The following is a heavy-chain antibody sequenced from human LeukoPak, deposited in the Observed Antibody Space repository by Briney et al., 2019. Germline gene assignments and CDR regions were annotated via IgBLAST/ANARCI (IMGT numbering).Heavy chain of an antibody. CDR1: GYTFTSYY. V-gene: IGHV1-46*01. CDR2: INPSGGST. D-gene: IGHD3-22*01. CDR3: ARDADYYDSSGHTPLDY. J-gene: IGHJ4*02. Sequence: ASVKVSCKASGYTFTSYYMHWVRQAPGQGLEWMGIINPSGGSTSYAQRFQGRVTMTRDTSTSTVYMELSSLRSEDTAVYYCARDADYYDSSGHTPLDYWGQGTLVTVSS.